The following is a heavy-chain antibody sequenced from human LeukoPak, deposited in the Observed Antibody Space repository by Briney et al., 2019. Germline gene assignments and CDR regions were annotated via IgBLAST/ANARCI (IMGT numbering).Heavy chain of an antibody. D-gene: IGHD6-13*01. CDR1: GGTFSSYA. CDR2: IIPIFGTA. CDR3: ASPIAAAGTLFDY. J-gene: IGHJ4*02. V-gene: IGHV1-69*06. Sequence: GASVKVSCKASGGTFSSYATSWVRQAPGQGLEWMGGIIPIFGTANYAQKFQGRVTITADKSTSTAYMELSSLRSEDTAVYYCASPIAAAGTLFDYWGQGTLVTVSS.